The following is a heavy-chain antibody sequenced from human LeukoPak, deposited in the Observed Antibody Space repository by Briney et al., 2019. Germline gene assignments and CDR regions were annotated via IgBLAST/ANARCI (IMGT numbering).Heavy chain of an antibody. J-gene: IGHJ4*02. CDR3: ARSTQYYDFWSGSSCFDY. D-gene: IGHD3-3*01. Sequence: GESLKISCKGSGYSFTSYWIGWVRQMPGKGLVWMGIIYPGDSDTRYSPSFQGQVTISADKSISTAYLQWSSLKASDTAMYYCARSTQYYDFWSGSSCFDYWGQGTLVTVSS. CDR2: IYPGDSDT. V-gene: IGHV5-51*01. CDR1: GYSFTSYW.